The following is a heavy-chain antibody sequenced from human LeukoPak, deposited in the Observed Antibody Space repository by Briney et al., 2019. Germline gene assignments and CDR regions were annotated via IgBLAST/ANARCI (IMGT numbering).Heavy chain of an antibody. J-gene: IGHJ4*02. Sequence: PGGSLRLSCAASGFTFDDYAMQWVRQAPGKGLEWVSGISWDSGSIGYAESVKGQFTISRDNAKNSLYLQMNSLRAEDMALYYCAKGSGYYDSSGYRDYFDYWGQGTLVTVSS. CDR3: AKGSGYYDSSGYRDYFDY. CDR2: ISWDSGSI. D-gene: IGHD3-22*01. V-gene: IGHV3-9*03. CDR1: GFTFDDYA.